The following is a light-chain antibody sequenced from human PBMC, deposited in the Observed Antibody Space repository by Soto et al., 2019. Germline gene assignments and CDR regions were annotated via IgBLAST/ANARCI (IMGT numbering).Light chain of an antibody. CDR2: EAA. Sequence: DIQMTQSPSTLSASVGDRVTITCRASQSIDNWLAWYQQRPGKAPKLLIYEAAILESGVPSRFSGSGSGTEFTLTISSLQPDDFANYYCQQPNNYPRTFGQGTKVEI. V-gene: IGKV1-5*03. CDR1: QSIDNW. CDR3: QQPNNYPRT. J-gene: IGKJ1*01.